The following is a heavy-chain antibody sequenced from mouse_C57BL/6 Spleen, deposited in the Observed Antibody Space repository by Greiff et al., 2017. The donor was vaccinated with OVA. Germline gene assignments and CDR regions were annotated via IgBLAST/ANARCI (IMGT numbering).Heavy chain of an antibody. CDR3: ARTTVVARAMDY. CDR2: ISGGSSTI. J-gene: IGHJ4*01. Sequence: EVKVVESGGGLVKPGGSLKLSCAASGFTFSDYGMHWVRQAPEKGLEWVAYISGGSSTIYYADTVKGRFTISRDNAKNTLFQQMTSLRSEDTAMYYCARTTVVARAMDYWGQGTSVTVAS. D-gene: IGHD1-1*01. V-gene: IGHV5-17*01. CDR1: GFTFSDYG.